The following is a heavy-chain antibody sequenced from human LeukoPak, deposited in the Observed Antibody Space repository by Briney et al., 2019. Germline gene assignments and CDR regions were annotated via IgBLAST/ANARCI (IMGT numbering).Heavy chain of an antibody. CDR2: IIPIFGTA. CDR3: ARFSYYDFWSGYSWFDP. V-gene: IGHV1-69*01. J-gene: IGHJ5*02. CDR1: GGTFSSYA. Sequence: GSSVKVSCKASGGTFSSYAISWVRQAPGQGLEWMGGIIPIFGTANYAQKFQGRVTITADESTSTAYMELSSLRSEDTAVYYCARFSYYDFWSGYSWFDPWGQGTLVTVSS. D-gene: IGHD3-3*01.